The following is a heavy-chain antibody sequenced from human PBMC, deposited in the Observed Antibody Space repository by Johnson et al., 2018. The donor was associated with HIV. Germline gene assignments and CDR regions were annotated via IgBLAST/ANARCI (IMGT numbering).Heavy chain of an antibody. CDR3: ARDRQAVRGTFDI. J-gene: IGHJ3*02. CDR2: ISYDGSYK. Sequence: QVQLVESGGGVVQPGRSLRLSCAASGFTFSNHALHWVRQAPGKGLEWVASISYDGSYKYYADSMKGRFTISRDNAKNSLYLQMNSLRAEDTALYYCARDRQAVRGTFDIWGQGTMVTVSS. CDR1: GFTFSNHA. D-gene: IGHD6-19*01. V-gene: IGHV3-30*04.